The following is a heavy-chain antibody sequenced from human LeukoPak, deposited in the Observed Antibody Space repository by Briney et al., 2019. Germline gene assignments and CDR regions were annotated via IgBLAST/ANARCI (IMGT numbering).Heavy chain of an antibody. Sequence: SETLSLTCTVSGGSISSGGYYWSWIRQHPGKGLEWIGYIYYSGSTYYNPSLKSRVTISVDTSKNQFSLKLSSVTAADTAVYYCARDRLRYFDWTRDDAFDIWGQGTMVTVSS. J-gene: IGHJ3*02. CDR2: IYYSGST. V-gene: IGHV4-31*03. CDR1: GGSISSGGYY. D-gene: IGHD3-9*01. CDR3: ARDRLRYFDWTRDDAFDI.